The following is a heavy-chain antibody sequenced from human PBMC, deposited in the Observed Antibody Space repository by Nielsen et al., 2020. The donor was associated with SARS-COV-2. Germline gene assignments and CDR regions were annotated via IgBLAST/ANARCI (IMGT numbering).Heavy chain of an antibody. CDR3: ARIGGYPHFYYCSGMDV. CDR2: ILWDDEK. J-gene: IGHJ6*02. CDR1: GFSPSTTRMC. D-gene: IGHD3-22*01. Sequence: SGPPLPKPTHTCTLTCTFIGFSPSTTRMCVSWIRQPPGKSLEWLARILWDDEKYYSTSLKTRLTISKDTSKNQLVLTMTNMDPVDTATYYCARIGGYPHFYYCSGMDVWGQGTTVTVSS. V-gene: IGHV2-70*11.